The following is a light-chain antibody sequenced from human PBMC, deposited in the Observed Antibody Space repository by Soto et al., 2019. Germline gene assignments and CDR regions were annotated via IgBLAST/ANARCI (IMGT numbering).Light chain of an antibody. J-gene: IGLJ3*02. V-gene: IGLV1-40*01. Sequence: QSVLTQPPSVSGAPGQRVTISCTGSSSNIGAGYDVHWYQQLLGTAPKLLIYGNSNRPSGVPDRFSGSKSGTSASLAITGLQTDDEADYYCQSYDSSLRLAVFGGGTKLTVL. CDR1: SSNIGAGYD. CDR2: GNS. CDR3: QSYDSSLRLAV.